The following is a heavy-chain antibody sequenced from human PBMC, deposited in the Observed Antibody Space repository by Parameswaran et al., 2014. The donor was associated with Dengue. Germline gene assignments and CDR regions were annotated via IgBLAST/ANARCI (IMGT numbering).Heavy chain of an antibody. D-gene: IGHD3-3*01. CDR2: ISGSGGST. V-gene: IGHV3-23*01. Sequence: RWIRQPPGKGLEWVSAISGSGGSTYYADSVKGRFTISRDNSKNTLYLQMNSLRAEDTAVYYCAKLAGRDFWSGYSYYGMDVWGQGTTVTVSS. CDR3: AKLAGRDFWSGYSYYGMDV. J-gene: IGHJ6*02.